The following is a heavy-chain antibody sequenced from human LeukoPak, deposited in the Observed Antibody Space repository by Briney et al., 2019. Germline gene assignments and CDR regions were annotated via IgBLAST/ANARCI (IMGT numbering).Heavy chain of an antibody. J-gene: IGHJ4*02. D-gene: IGHD3-10*01. V-gene: IGHV1-69*04. CDR1: GGTFSSYA. CDR3: ARPTQDYYGSGSYYPY. CDR2: IIPILGIA. Sequence: ASVKVSCKASGGTFSSYAISWVRQAPGQGLEWMGRIIPILGIANYAQKFQGRVTITADKSTSTAYMELSSLRSEDTAVYYCARPTQDYYGSGSYYPYWGQGTLVTASS.